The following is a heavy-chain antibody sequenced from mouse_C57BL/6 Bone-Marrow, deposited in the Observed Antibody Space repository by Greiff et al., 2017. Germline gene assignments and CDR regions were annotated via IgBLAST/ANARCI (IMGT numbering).Heavy chain of an antibody. CDR1: GFNIKDDY. CDR3: TTGSSYSYYVDY. D-gene: IGHD1-1*01. J-gene: IGHJ2*01. V-gene: IGHV14-4*01. Sequence: EVQLQQSGAELVRPGASVKLSCTASGFNIKDDYMHWVKQRPEQGLEWIGWIDPENGDTEYASKFQGKATITADTSSNTAYLQLSSLTSEDTAVYYCTTGSSYSYYVDYWGQGTTLTVSS. CDR2: IDPENGDT.